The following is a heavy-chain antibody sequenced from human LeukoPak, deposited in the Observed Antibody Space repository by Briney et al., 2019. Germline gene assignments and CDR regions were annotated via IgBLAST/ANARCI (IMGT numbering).Heavy chain of an antibody. V-gene: IGHV1-2*06. J-gene: IGHJ4*02. CDR2: INPNSGGT. D-gene: IGHD3-22*01. CDR3: ARVGYYESSGYYEY. CDR1: GYTLTDYY. Sequence: ASVKVSCKASGYTLTDYYMHWVRQAPGQGLEWMGRINPNSGGTNYAQKFQGRVTMTRDTCISTVYMELSRLRSDDTAVYYCARVGYYESSGYYEYWGQGTLVTVSS.